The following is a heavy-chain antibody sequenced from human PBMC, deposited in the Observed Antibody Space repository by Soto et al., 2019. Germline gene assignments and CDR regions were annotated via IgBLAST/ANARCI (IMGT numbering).Heavy chain of an antibody. CDR3: ARDGDGYPA. Sequence: EVQLVESGGGLVQPGGSLTLSCAASGFTFSRNWMSWVRQAPGKGLEWVANIKEDGSAKYYADAVKGRFTLSRDNVENSLYLQMNSLGAEDTAVYYCARDGDGYPAWGQGTLVTVSS. D-gene: IGHD1-1*01. V-gene: IGHV3-7*01. CDR2: IKEDGSAK. J-gene: IGHJ5*02. CDR1: GFTFSRNW.